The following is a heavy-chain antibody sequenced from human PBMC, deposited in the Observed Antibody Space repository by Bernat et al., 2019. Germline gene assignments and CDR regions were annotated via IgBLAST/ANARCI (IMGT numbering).Heavy chain of an antibody. Sequence: QVQLQQWGAGLLKPSETLSLTCAVYGGSFSGYYWSWIRQPPGKGLEWIGEINHSGSTNYNPSLKSRVTISVDTSKNQFSLKLSSVTAADTAVYYCASGEGSSWVYYYYYMDVWGKGTTFTVSS. CDR3: ASGEGSSWVYYYYYMDV. V-gene: IGHV4-34*01. D-gene: IGHD6-13*01. CDR2: INHSGST. J-gene: IGHJ6*03. CDR1: GGSFSGYY.